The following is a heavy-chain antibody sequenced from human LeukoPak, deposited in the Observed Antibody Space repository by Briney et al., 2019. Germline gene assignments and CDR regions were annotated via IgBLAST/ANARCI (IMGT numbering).Heavy chain of an antibody. V-gene: IGHV4-4*07. Sequence: SETLSLTCTVPGGSISSYYWSWIRQPAGKGLEWIGRMYTSGSNFYNPSLKSRVTMSADTSKNQFSLKLSSVTAADTAVYYCARHPNPYGDRVRYYYYYGMDVWGQGTTVTVSS. CDR1: GGSISSYY. J-gene: IGHJ6*02. CDR3: ARHPNPYGDRVRYYYYYGMDV. D-gene: IGHD4-17*01. CDR2: MYTSGSN.